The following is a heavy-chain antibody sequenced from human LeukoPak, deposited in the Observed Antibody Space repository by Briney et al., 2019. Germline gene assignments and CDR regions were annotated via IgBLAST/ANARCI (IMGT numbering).Heavy chain of an antibody. CDR3: AKIAMVRGVINTYNWFDP. D-gene: IGHD3-10*01. Sequence: SGGSLRLSCAASGFTFSSYSMNWVRQAPGKGLEYVSAITSNGGSTYYADSVKGRFTISRDNSKNTLYLQTSSLRAEDTAVYYCAKIAMVRGVINTYNWFDPWGQGTLVTVSS. J-gene: IGHJ5*02. CDR1: GFTFSSYS. CDR2: ITSNGGST. V-gene: IGHV3-64D*06.